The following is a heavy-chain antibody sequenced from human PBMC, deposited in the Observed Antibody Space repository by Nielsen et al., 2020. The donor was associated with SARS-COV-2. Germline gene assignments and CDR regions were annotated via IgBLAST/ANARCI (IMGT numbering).Heavy chain of an antibody. V-gene: IGHV3-23*01. D-gene: IGHD1-7*01. Sequence: EGSLRLSCAASGFTFSTYTMNWVRQAPGKGLEWVSAISGSGRTPYYADSVKGRFTISRDNSKNTLYLQVNSLRADDTALYYCAKSIMELWDFDYWGQGTLVTVSS. CDR2: ISGSGRTP. J-gene: IGHJ4*02. CDR1: GFTFSTYT. CDR3: AKSIMELWDFDY.